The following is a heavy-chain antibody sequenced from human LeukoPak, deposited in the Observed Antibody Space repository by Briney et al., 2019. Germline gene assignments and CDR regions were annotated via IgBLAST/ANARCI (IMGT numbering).Heavy chain of an antibody. CDR2: IYHSGST. J-gene: IGHJ2*01. CDR1: GYSISSGYY. V-gene: IGHV4-38-2*01. CDR3: ARRSSTGEWYFDL. Sequence: KPSETLSLTCAVSGYSISSGYYWGWIQQPPGKGLEWIGSIYHSGSTYYNPSLKSRVTISVDTSKNQFSLKLSSVTAADTAVYYCARRSSTGEWYFDLWGRGTLVTVSS. D-gene: IGHD1-14*01.